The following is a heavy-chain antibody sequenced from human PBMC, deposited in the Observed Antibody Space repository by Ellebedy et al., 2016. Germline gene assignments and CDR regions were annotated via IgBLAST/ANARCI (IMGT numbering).Heavy chain of an antibody. CDR3: ARPYSRGWYY. D-gene: IGHD6-19*01. CDR2: IYYSGGT. V-gene: IGHV4-39*01. CDR1: GGSTSRISSY. Sequence: SETLSLTCTVSGGSTSRISSYWGWIRQPPGKGLEWTGSIYYSGGTYYNPSLKSRVTISVDTSKHQFSLKLSSVTAADAAVYYCARPYSRGWYYWGPGTLVTVSS. J-gene: IGHJ4*02.